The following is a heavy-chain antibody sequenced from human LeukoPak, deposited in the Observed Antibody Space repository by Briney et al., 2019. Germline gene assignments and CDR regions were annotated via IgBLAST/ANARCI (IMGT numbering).Heavy chain of an antibody. V-gene: IGHV3-74*01. CDR3: AREVIAVAGTPYGY. D-gene: IGHD6-19*01. CDR2: INSDGSST. Sequence: QPGGSLRLACAASGFTFSSYWMHWVRQAPGKGLVWVSRINSDGSSTSYADSVKGRFTISRDNAKNTLYLQMNSLRAEDTAVYYCAREVIAVAGTPYGYWGQGTLVTVSS. CDR1: GFTFSSYW. J-gene: IGHJ4*02.